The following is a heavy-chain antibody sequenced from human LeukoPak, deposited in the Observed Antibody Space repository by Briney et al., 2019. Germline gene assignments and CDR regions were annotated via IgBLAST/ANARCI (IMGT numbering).Heavy chain of an antibody. CDR1: GGSFSGYY. J-gene: IGHJ4*02. V-gene: IGHV4-34*01. CDR3: AARHCSSTSCYKQRLNNFDY. D-gene: IGHD2-2*02. CDR2: INHSGST. Sequence: SETLSLTCSVYGGSFSGYYWSWIRQPPGKGLECIGEINHSGSTNYNPSLKSRVTISVDTSKNQFSLKLSSVTVADTAVYYCAARHCSSTSCYKQRLNNFDYWGQGTLVTVSS.